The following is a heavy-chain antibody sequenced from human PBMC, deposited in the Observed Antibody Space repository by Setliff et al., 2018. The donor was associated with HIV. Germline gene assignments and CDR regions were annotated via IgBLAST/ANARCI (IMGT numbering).Heavy chain of an antibody. CDR1: GGSISHHY. CDR3: TTENHSY. CDR2: IKSITDGGAV. D-gene: IGHD4-4*01. J-gene: IGHJ4*02. V-gene: IGHV3-15*01. Sequence: ETLSLTCTVSGGSISHHYWSWVRQAPGKGLEWLGRIKSITDGGAVDYAAPVTGRFTISRDDSRNMVFLQMNSLKSDDTAVYYCTTENHSYCGRGTLVTVSS.